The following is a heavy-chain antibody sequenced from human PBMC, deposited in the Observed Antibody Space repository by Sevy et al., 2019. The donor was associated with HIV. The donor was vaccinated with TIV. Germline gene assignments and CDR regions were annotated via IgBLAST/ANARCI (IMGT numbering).Heavy chain of an antibody. CDR3: ARVEMATTTLDY. V-gene: IGHV1-2*02. Sequence: ASVKVSCKASGYTFTGYYMHWVRQAPGQGLEWMGWINPNSGGTNYAQKFQCRVTMTRDTSISTAYMELSRLRSDDTAVYYCARVEMATTTLDYWGQGTLVTVSS. D-gene: IGHD5-12*01. CDR2: INPNSGGT. J-gene: IGHJ4*02. CDR1: GYTFTGYY.